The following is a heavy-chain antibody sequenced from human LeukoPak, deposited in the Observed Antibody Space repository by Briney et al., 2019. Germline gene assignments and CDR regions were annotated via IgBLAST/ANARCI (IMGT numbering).Heavy chain of an antibody. CDR2: INTNTGNP. J-gene: IGHJ4*02. Sequence: ASVKVSCKASGYTFTSYAMNWVRQGPGQGLEWMGWINTNTGNPTYAQGFTGRFVFSLDTSVSTAYLQISSLKAEDTAVYYCALITPGGSGYDLDYWGQGTLVTVYS. CDR1: GYTFTSYA. D-gene: IGHD5-12*01. CDR3: ALITPGGSGYDLDY. V-gene: IGHV7-4-1*02.